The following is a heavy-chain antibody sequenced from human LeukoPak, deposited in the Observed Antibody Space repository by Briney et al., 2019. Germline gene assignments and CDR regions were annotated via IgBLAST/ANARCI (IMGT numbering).Heavy chain of an antibody. Sequence: SETLSLTCAVSNGSFNLYYWAWIRQTLRKGLEWIGEIDHSGDTNYNPSFQSRVTMSVDTSKKHFSLRLKSVTGADTAVYYCARGPPNGYSYGPFEYWDQGALVTVSS. CDR1: NGSFNLYY. J-gene: IGHJ4*02. V-gene: IGHV4-34*01. CDR3: ARGPPNGYSYGPFEY. CDR2: IDHSGDT. D-gene: IGHD5-18*01.